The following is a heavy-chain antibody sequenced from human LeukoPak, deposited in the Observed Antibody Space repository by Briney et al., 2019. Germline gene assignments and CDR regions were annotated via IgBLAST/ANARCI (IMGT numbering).Heavy chain of an antibody. D-gene: IGHD2-15*01. Sequence: ASVKVSCKASGYTFTSYYMHWVRQAPGQGLEWMGIINPSGGSTSYAQKFQGRVTMTRDMSTSTVYMELSSLRSEDTAVYYCARDLSGPRYCSGGSCNSGGYYFDYWGQGTLVTVSS. J-gene: IGHJ4*02. V-gene: IGHV1-46*01. CDR1: GYTFTSYY. CDR3: ARDLSGPRYCSGGSCNSGGYYFDY. CDR2: INPSGGST.